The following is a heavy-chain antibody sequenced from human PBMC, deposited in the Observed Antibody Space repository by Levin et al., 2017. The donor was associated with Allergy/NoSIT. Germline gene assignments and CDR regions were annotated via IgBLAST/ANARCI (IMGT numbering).Heavy chain of an antibody. CDR1: GFTFGDYA. J-gene: IGHJ4*02. V-gene: IGHV3-49*04. D-gene: IGHD3-16*02. Sequence: PGGSLRLSCTGSGFTFGDYAMSWVRQAPGKGLEWVGFIRNKAHGGTTEYAASVKGRLTISRDDSKSIAYLQMNSLKTEDTAVYLCARGGPPNYDYNLGSYRDGYFDYWGQGTLVTVSS. CDR2: IRNKAHGGTT. CDR3: ARGGPPNYDYNLGSYRDGYFDY.